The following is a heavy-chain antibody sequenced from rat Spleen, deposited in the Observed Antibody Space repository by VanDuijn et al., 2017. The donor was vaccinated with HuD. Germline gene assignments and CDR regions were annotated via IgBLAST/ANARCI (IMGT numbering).Heavy chain of an antibody. CDR2: LSPSGGNT. CDR1: GFIFSDHY. Sequence: EVQLVESDGGLVRPGRSLKLSCAASGFIFSDHYVAWVRQAPTKGLEWVASLSPSGGNTYYRDSVRDRFTISRDNAKSTLYLQVDSLKSEDTATYYCVRHGRGKISYYYVLDAWGQGASVTVSS. V-gene: IGHV5-25*01. J-gene: IGHJ4*01. D-gene: IGHD4-5*01. CDR3: VRHGRGKISYYYVLDA.